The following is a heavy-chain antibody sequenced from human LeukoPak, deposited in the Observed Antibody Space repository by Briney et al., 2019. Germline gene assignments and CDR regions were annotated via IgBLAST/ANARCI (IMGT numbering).Heavy chain of an antibody. J-gene: IGHJ4*02. V-gene: IGHV3-48*01. CDR3: ARDQPDYYDSSGPFDY. CDR2: ISSSSSTI. CDR1: GFTFSSYS. D-gene: IGHD3-22*01. Sequence: GGSLRLSCAASGFTFSSYSMNWVRQAPGKGLEWVSYISSSSSTIYYADSVKGRFTISRDNAKNSLYLQMNSLRAEDTAVYYCARDQPDYYDSSGPFDYWGQGTLVTVSS.